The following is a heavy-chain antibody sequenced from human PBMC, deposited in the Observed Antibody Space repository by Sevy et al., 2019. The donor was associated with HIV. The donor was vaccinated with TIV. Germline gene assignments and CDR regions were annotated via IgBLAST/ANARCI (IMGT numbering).Heavy chain of an antibody. D-gene: IGHD4-17*01. Sequence: ASVKVSCKASGYIFTDYYIHWVRQAPGQGLEWMAWINSDSGVTNYAQRFQGEVTVTRDTSLSTAYLELTNLKSNDTAIYFCARLTTQPTSDLYGLDVWGQVTTVTVSS. CDR3: ARLTTQPTSDLYGLDV. J-gene: IGHJ6*02. V-gene: IGHV1-2*02. CDR1: GYIFTDYY. CDR2: INSDSGVT.